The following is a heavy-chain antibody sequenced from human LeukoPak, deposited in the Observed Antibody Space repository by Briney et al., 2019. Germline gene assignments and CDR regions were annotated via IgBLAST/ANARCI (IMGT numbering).Heavy chain of an antibody. CDR3: ARADWGSLDA. CDR1: GFSFRSYW. CDR2: MNQDATGI. Sequence: GGSLRLSCTASGFSFRSYWMAWVRQAPGEGLECVAIMNQDATGISYVDSVKGRFTISRDNARDSLYLQMNSLTAEDMAVYFCARADWGSLDAWGQGILV. D-gene: IGHD7-27*01. J-gene: IGHJ5*02. V-gene: IGHV3-7*01.